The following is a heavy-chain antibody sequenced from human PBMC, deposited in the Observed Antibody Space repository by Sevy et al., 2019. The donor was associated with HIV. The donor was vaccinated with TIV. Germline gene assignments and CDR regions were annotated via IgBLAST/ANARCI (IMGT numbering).Heavy chain of an antibody. CDR2: ISGSGGST. J-gene: IGHJ4*02. V-gene: IGHV3-23*01. D-gene: IGHD6-19*01. Sequence: GGSLRLSCAASGFTFSSYAMSWVRQAPGKGLEWDSAISGSGGSTYFADSVKGRFTISRDNSKNTLYLQMNSLRAEDTAVYYCAKDSLGIAVAVYFDYWGQGTLVTVSS. CDR1: GFTFSSYA. CDR3: AKDSLGIAVAVYFDY.